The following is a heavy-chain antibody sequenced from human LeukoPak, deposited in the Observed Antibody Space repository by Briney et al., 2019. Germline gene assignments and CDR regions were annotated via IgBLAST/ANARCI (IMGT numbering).Heavy chain of an antibody. V-gene: IGHV4-34*01. J-gene: IGHJ1*01. CDR3: ARPYDPSW. CDR2: INHSGST. CDR1: GGSFSGYY. D-gene: IGHD3-3*01. Sequence: PSETLSLTCAVYGGSFSGYYWSWIRQPPGKGLEWIGEINHSGSTNYNPSLKSRVTISVDTSKNQFSLKLSSVTAADTAVYYCARPYDPSWWGQGTLVTASS.